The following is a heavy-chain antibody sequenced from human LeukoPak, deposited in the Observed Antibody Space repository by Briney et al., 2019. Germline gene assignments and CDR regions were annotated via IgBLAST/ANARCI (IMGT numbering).Heavy chain of an antibody. Sequence: KPSETLSLTCAVSGGSISSGGYSWSWIRQPPGKGLEWIGYIYHSGSTYYNPSLKSRVTISVDRSKNQFSLKLSSVTAADTAVYYCASQKLLWFGELLGGYFDYWGQGTLVTVSS. V-gene: IGHV4-30-2*01. J-gene: IGHJ4*02. CDR3: ASQKLLWFGELLGGYFDY. CDR2: IYHSGST. D-gene: IGHD3-10*01. CDR1: GGSISSGGYS.